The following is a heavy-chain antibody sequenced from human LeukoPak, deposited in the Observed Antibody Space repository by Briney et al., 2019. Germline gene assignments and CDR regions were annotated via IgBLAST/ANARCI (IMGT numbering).Heavy chain of an antibody. CDR1: GYPISSGYY. V-gene: IGHV4-38-2*02. Sequence: SETLSLTCSVSGYPISSGYYWGWIRQFPGKDLEWIGSIYHSESTYYNPSLKSRVTISVDTSKNQFSLKLSSVTAADTAVYYCAREGNYDILTGYWVPPCFDYWGQGTLVTVSS. J-gene: IGHJ4*02. CDR2: IYHSEST. CDR3: AREGNYDILTGYWVPPCFDY. D-gene: IGHD3-9*01.